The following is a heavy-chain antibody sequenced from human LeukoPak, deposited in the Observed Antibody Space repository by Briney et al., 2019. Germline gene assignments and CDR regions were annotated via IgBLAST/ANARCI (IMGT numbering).Heavy chain of an antibody. J-gene: IGHJ4*02. CDR2: IYSGGST. D-gene: IGHD6-13*01. Sequence: GGSLRLSRAASRFTVSSNYMSWVRQAPGKGLEWVSVIYSGGSTYYADSVKGRFTISRDNSKNTLYLQMNSLRAEDTAVYYCARASGAAFGDSSSWYYFDYWGQGTLVTVSS. CDR3: ARASGAAFGDSSSWYYFDY. V-gene: IGHV3-53*01. CDR1: RFTVSSNY.